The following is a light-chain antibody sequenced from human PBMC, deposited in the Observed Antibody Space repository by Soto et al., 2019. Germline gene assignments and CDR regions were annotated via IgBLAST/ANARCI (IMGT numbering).Light chain of an antibody. CDR3: QQYVSWT. CDR1: QTISSNY. Sequence: EIVLTQSPGTLSVSPGERDTLSCRASQTISSNYLAWYQQKPGQAPSLLIYGTSSRATGIPDRFSGSGSGTDFTLTISRLEPEDSAIYYCQQYVSWTFGQGTKVEIK. V-gene: IGKV3-20*01. CDR2: GTS. J-gene: IGKJ1*01.